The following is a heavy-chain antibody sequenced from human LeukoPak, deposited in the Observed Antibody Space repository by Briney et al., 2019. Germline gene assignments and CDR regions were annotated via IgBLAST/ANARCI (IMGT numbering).Heavy chain of an antibody. CDR3: ARVGGYCSGGSCYSAGENAFDI. Sequence: SETLSLTCAVYGGSFSGYYWSWIRQPPGKGLEWIGEINHSGSTNYNPSLKSRVTISLDTSKNQFSLKLSSVTAADPAVYYCARVGGYCSGGSCYSAGENAFDIWGQGTMVTVSS. CDR1: GGSFSGYY. CDR2: INHSGST. J-gene: IGHJ3*02. V-gene: IGHV4-34*01. D-gene: IGHD2-15*01.